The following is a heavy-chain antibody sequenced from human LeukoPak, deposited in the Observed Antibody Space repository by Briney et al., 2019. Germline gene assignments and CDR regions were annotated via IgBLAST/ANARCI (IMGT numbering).Heavy chain of an antibody. J-gene: IGHJ4*02. CDR1: LDSTTSNF. D-gene: IGHD1-14*01. CDR3: AREILGGFNPGAY. CDR2: IHRSGSP. V-gene: IGHV4-59*12. Sequence: SETLSLTCTVSLDSTTSNFWSWIRQPPGKGLEWIGEIHRSGSPNYNPSLQSRVTISIDRSRNQIALELSSVTAADTAVYYCAREILGGFNPGAYWGQGTLVTVSS.